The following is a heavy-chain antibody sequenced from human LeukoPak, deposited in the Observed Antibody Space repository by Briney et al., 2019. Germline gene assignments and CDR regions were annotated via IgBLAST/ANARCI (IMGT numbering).Heavy chain of an antibody. D-gene: IGHD5-12*01. CDR3: AKGGYDYVEVAYFDY. CDR1: GFTFSNYA. CDR2: INASSGST. J-gene: IGHJ4*02. Sequence: GGSLRLSCAASGFTFSNYAMNWVRQAPGKGLEWVSTINASSGSTFYADSVKGRFTISKDTSKNTLYLHISSLRADDTAVYYCAKGGYDYVEVAYFDYWGQGTLVTVSS. V-gene: IGHV3-23*01.